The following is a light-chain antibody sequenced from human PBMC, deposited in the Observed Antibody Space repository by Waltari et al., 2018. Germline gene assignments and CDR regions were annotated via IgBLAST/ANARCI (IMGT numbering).Light chain of an antibody. CDR2: DAS. V-gene: IGKV3-20*01. Sequence: IMLTQSPGTLSLSPGERATLSCRASQNINKYLAWYQHKPGQAPRLLIYDASSRATGIPDRFSGSGSGTDFSVTISRLEPEDLAVYYCQKYGSLPATFGQGTKVEIK. J-gene: IGKJ1*01. CDR1: QNINKY. CDR3: QKYGSLPAT.